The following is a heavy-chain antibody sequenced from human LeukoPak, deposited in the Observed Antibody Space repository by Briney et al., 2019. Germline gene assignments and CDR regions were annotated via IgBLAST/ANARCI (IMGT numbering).Heavy chain of an antibody. CDR1: GYTFTSYG. V-gene: IGHV1-18*01. J-gene: IGHJ5*02. Sequence: ASVKVSCRASGYTFTSYGISWVRQAPGQGLKWMGWISAYNGNTNYAQKLQGRVTMTTDTSTSTAYMELRSLRSDDTAVYYCARVGYCGGDCWWFDPWGQGTLVTVSS. CDR2: ISAYNGNT. D-gene: IGHD2-21*02. CDR3: ARVGYCGGDCWWFDP.